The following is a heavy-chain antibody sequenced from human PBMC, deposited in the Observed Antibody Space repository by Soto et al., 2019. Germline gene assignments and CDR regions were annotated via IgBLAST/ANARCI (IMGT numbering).Heavy chain of an antibody. J-gene: IGHJ6*02. CDR3: ARKSTVTSYYYYYYGMDV. CDR1: GVSISSSHW. V-gene: IGHV4-4*02. CDR2: LHHSGST. Sequence: PSETLSLTCDVSGVSISSSHWWTWVRQPPGKGLDWIGELHHSGSTNYNPSLKSRVTISVDKSKNQFSLRLSSVTAADTAVYFCARKSTVTSYYYYYYGMDVWGQGTTVTVSS. D-gene: IGHD4-17*01.